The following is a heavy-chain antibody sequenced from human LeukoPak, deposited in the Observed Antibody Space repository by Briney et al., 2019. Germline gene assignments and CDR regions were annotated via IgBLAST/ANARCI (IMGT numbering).Heavy chain of an antibody. CDR2: ISGSGGST. J-gene: IGHJ4*02. V-gene: IGHV3-23*01. CDR3: AKDENSMIVVVHFDY. D-gene: IGHD3-22*01. Sequence: GGSLRLSCAASGFTFSSYAMSWVRQAPGKGLEWLSAISGSGGSTYYADSVKGRFTISRDNSKNTLYLQMNSLRAEDTAVYYCAKDENSMIVVVHFDYWGQGTLVTVSS. CDR1: GFTFSSYA.